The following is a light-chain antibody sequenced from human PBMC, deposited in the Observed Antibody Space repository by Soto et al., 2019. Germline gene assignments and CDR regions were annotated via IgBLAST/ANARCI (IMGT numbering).Light chain of an antibody. CDR1: SGHSSYA. J-gene: IGLJ2*01. Sequence: VLTQSPSASASLGASVKLTCTLSSGHSSYAIAWHQQQPEKGPRYLMKLNSDGSHSKGDGIPDRFSGSSSGAVRYLTISSLQSEDEADYYCQTWGTGIVVFGGGTKLTVL. CDR3: QTWGTGIVV. V-gene: IGLV4-69*01. CDR2: LNSDGSH.